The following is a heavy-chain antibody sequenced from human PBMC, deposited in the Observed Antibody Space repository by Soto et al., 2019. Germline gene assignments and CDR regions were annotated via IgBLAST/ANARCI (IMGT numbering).Heavy chain of an antibody. CDR2: IIPMFDTP. D-gene: IGHD2-15*01. CDR3: ARSGGLDRDFNY. J-gene: IGHJ4*02. V-gene: IGHV1-69*12. CDR1: GGTFSSDS. Sequence: QVQLVQSGAEVKKPGSSVKVSCKASGGTFSSDSFSWVRQAPGQGLEWMGGIIPMFDTPFYAQKFQDRVTITADESTSTAYRQLSSLRSGDTAVYYCARSGGLDRDFNYWGQGSLVTVSS.